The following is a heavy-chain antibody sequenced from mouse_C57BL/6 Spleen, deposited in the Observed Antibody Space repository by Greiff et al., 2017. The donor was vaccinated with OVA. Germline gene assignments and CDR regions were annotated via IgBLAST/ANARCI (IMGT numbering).Heavy chain of an antibody. D-gene: IGHD2-1*01. CDR3: TRRYYGNYGY. Sequence: VQLQQSGAELVRPGASVTLSCKASGYTFTDYEMHWVKQTPVHGLEWIGAIDPETGGTAYNQKFKGKAILTADKSSSTAYMELRSRTSEDAAVYYCTRRYYGNYGYWGQGTTLTVSS. V-gene: IGHV1-15*01. J-gene: IGHJ2*01. CDR2: IDPETGGT. CDR1: GYTFTDYE.